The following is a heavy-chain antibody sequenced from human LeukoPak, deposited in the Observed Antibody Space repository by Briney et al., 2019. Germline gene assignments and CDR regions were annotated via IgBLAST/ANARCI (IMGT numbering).Heavy chain of an antibody. D-gene: IGHD2-21*02. CDR2: ISGSGGST. V-gene: IGHV3-23*01. Sequence: GGTLRLSCAASGFTFSSYGMSWVRQAPGKGLEWVSAISGSGGSTYYADSVKGRFTISRDNAKNSLYLQMNSLRAEDTAVYYCARDSADCGGDCYSGSWGQGTLVTVSS. CDR1: GFTFSSYG. CDR3: ARDSADCGGDCYSGS. J-gene: IGHJ5*02.